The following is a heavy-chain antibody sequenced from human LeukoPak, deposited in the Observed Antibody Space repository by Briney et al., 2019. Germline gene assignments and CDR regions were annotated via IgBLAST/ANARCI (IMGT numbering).Heavy chain of an antibody. V-gene: IGHV3-48*04. CDR2: ISSSGSTI. CDR1: GFTFSSSDW. D-gene: IGHD3-10*02. J-gene: IGHJ6*04. Sequence: GGSLRLSCVASGFTFSSSDWMTWVRQAPGKELEWVSYISSSGSTIYYADSVKGRFTISRDNAKNSLYLQMNSLRAEDTAVYYCAELGITMIGGVWGKGTTVTISS. CDR3: AELGITMIGGV.